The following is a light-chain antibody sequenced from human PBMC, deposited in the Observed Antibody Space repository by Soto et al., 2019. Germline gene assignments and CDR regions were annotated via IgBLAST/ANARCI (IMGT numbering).Light chain of an antibody. CDR1: SSDVAFYNH. Sequence: QSVLTQPASVSGSPGQSITISCTGTSSDVAFYNHVSWYQQHPGKAPKLLIYEVNNRPSGVSHRFSGSKSGNTASLTISGLPAEDEADYYGSSFASTLTSVFGTGTKVTVL. CDR3: SSFASTLTSV. J-gene: IGLJ1*01. V-gene: IGLV2-14*01. CDR2: EVN.